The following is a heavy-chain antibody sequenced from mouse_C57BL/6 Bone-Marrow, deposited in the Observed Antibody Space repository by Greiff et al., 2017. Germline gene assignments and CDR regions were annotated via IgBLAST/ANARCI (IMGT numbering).Heavy chain of an antibody. J-gene: IGHJ1*03. CDR1: GFTFSDYG. CDR3: ARQNKGYFDV. CDR2: ISNLACSI. Sequence: EVQLVESGGGLVQPGGSLKLSCEASGFTFSDYGMAWVRQAPRKGPEWVAFISNLACSIYYADTVTGRFTISRENAKNTLYLEMSSLRSEDTAMYYCARQNKGYFDVWGTGTTVTVSS. V-gene: IGHV5-15*01.